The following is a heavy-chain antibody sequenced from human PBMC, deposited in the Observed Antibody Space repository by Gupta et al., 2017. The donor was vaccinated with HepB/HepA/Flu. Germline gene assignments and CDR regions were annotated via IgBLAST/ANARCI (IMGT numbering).Heavy chain of an antibody. CDR3: ARGIRAAKYSSGWYSY. CDR1: GYTFTSYD. V-gene: IGHV1-8*01. J-gene: IGHJ4*02. Sequence: QVQLVQSGAEVKKPGASVKVSCKASGYTFTSYDINWVRQAPGQGLEWMGWMNPNSGNTGYAQKFQGRVTMTRNTSISTAYMELSSLRSEDTAVYYCARGIRAAKYSSGWYSYWGQGTLVTVSS. D-gene: IGHD6-19*01. CDR2: MNPNSGNT.